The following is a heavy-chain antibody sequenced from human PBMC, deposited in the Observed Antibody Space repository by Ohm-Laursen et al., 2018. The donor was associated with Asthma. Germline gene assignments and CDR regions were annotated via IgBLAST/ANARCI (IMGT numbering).Heavy chain of an antibody. CDR3: ARGGHVLRYFDWLLGGPDY. V-gene: IGHV3-21*01. D-gene: IGHD3-9*01. CDR1: GFTFSSYS. Sequence: SLRLSCTASGFTFSSYSMNWVRQAPGKGLEWVSSISSSSSYIYYADSVKGRFTISGDNAKNSLYLQMNSLRAEDTAVYYCARGGHVLRYFDWLLGGPDYWGQGTLVTVSS. J-gene: IGHJ4*02. CDR2: ISSSSSYI.